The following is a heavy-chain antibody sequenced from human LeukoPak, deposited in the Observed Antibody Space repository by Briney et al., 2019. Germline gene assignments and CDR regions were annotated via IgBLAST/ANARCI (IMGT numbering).Heavy chain of an antibody. CDR2: ISGTGVST. CDR3: AKGEAWGEAHGLVDY. Sequence: GGSLRLSCAASGFTFSSYAVSWVRQAPGKGLEWITSISGTGVSTYSADSVKGRFTISRDNSKNTLYLQMNSLRAEDTAVYYCAKGEAWGEAHGLVDYWGQGTLVTVSS. J-gene: IGHJ4*02. CDR1: GFTFSSYA. D-gene: IGHD3-16*01. V-gene: IGHV3-23*01.